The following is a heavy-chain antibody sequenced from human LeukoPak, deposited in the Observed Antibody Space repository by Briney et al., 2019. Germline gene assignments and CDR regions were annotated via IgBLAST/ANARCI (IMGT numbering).Heavy chain of an antibody. CDR2: ITYDGSKK. D-gene: IGHD3-9*01. J-gene: IGHJ4*02. V-gene: IGHV3-30-3*01. CDR3: ARGLDYDILTF. Sequence: GGSLRLPCAASGFTFSSFGMHWARQAPGKGLEWVAVITYDGSKKYYADSVKGRFTISRDNSKSTLYLQMDSLRAEDTAVYYCARGLDYDILTFWGQGTLVTVSS. CDR1: GFTFSSFG.